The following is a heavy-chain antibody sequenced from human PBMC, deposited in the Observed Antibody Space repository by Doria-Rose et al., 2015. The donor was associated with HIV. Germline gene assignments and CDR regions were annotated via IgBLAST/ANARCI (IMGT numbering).Heavy chain of an antibody. J-gene: IGHJ4*02. CDR1: GVSLSSPGMG. D-gene: IGHD6-13*01. V-gene: IGHV2-26*01. CDR3: ARIKSSRWYHKYYFDF. Sequence: QVTLKESGPVLVKPTETLTLTCTVSGVSLSSPGMGVSWIRQPPGKALEWLATIFSDDERSYQTALKSRLTISRDTSKSQVVLTMTDMDPVDTATYYCARIKSSRWYHKYYFDFWGQGTLVIVSA. CDR2: IFSDDER.